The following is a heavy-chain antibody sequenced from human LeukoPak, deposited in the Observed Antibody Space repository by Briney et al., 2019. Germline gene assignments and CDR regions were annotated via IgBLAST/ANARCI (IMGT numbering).Heavy chain of an antibody. CDR3: ARDQYERKTYYDFWSGPVLSGYYYYYGMDV. Sequence: ASVKVSCKASGYTFTGYYMHWVRQAPGQGLEWMGWINPNSGGTNYAQKFQGRVTMTRDTSISTAYMELSRLRSDDTAVYYYARDQYERKTYYDFWSGPVLSGYYYYYGMDVWGQGTTVTVSS. V-gene: IGHV1-2*02. J-gene: IGHJ6*02. D-gene: IGHD3-3*01. CDR2: INPNSGGT. CDR1: GYTFTGYY.